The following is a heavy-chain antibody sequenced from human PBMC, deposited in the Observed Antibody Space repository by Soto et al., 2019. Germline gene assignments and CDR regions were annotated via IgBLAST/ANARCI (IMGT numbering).Heavy chain of an antibody. Sequence: GESLKISCKGSGYSFTSYWISWVRQMPGKGLEWMGRIDPSDSYTNYSPSFQGHVTISADKSISTAYLQWSSLKASDTAMYYCARHPWSSSSRLHYGIDVWGQGTTVTVSS. J-gene: IGHJ6*02. CDR1: GYSFTSYW. D-gene: IGHD6-6*01. CDR2: IDPSDSYT. V-gene: IGHV5-10-1*01. CDR3: ARHPWSSSSRLHYGIDV.